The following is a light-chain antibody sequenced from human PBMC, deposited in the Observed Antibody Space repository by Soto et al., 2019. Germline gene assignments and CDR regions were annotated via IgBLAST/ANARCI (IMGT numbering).Light chain of an antibody. J-gene: IGKJ5*01. Sequence: EIVLTQSPSTLSLSPGERVTLSCRASQSVNIYLAWYQQKPGQAPRLLIYDASNRATGVPARFSGSGSGTDFTLTISSLEPEDFAVYYCHQRSNWLSITFGQGTRLEIK. CDR2: DAS. CDR1: QSVNIY. CDR3: HQRSNWLSIT. V-gene: IGKV3-11*01.